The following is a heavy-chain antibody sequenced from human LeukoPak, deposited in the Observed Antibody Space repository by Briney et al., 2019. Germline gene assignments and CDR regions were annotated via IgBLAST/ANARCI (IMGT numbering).Heavy chain of an antibody. CDR3: AKVSSGRYEEFDY. V-gene: IGHV1-2*02. CDR1: GYTFTGYY. J-gene: IGHJ4*02. Sequence: GASVKVSCKASGYTFTGYYIHWVRQAPGQGLECVGWINPNSGGTNYAQKFQGRVTMTRATSISTAYMELSRLRSDATAVYYWAKVSSGRYEEFDYWGQGALVTVSS. CDR2: INPNSGGT. D-gene: IGHD6-19*01.